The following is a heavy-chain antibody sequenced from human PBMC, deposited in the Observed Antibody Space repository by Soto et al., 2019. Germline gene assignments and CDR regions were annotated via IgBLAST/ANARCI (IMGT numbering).Heavy chain of an antibody. CDR2: ISYDGSNK. CDR1: GFTFSIYA. Sequence: WGSLRIGCASSGFTFSIYAMHWVRQAPGKGLEWVAVISYDGSNKYYADSVKGRFTISRDNSKNTLYLQMNSLRAEDTAVYYCARDDQAAATGDYWGQGTLVTVSS. CDR3: ARDDQAAATGDY. D-gene: IGHD6-13*01. V-gene: IGHV3-30-3*01. J-gene: IGHJ4*02.